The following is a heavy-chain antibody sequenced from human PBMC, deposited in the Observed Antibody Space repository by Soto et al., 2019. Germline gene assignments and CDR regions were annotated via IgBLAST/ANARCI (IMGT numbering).Heavy chain of an antibody. CDR1: GFTFSSYA. Sequence: GGSLRLSCAASGFTFSSYAMSWVRQAPGKGLEWVSAINGSGGSTYYADSVKGRFTISRDNSKNTLYLQMNSQRAAGTGVYYCAKGARFLAGMGDTDYWGQGTLVTVSS. J-gene: IGHJ4*02. CDR3: AKGARFLAGMGDTDY. D-gene: IGHD6-19*01. CDR2: INGSGGST. V-gene: IGHV3-23*01.